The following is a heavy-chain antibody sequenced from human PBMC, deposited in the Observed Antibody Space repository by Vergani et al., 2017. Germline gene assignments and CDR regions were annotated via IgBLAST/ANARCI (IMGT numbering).Heavy chain of an antibody. Sequence: QVQLQESGPGLVKPSETLSLTCTVSGGSISSYNWSGIRQPAGKGLEWIGSISYSGSTYYNPSLKSRVTISGDTSKNQFFLKRSSVTAADTAVYSCARGGERYCSSTSCYGLGYWGQGTLVTVSS. V-gene: IGHV4-59*08. CDR1: GGSISSYN. J-gene: IGHJ4*02. CDR2: ISYSGST. D-gene: IGHD2-2*01. CDR3: ARGGERYCSSTSCYGLGY.